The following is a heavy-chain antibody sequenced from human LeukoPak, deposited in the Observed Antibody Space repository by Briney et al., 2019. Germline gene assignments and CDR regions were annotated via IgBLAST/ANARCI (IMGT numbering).Heavy chain of an antibody. D-gene: IGHD6-25*01. J-gene: IGHJ4*02. CDR3: ASNGWDQYYFDY. Sequence: GGSLRLSCAASGFTFNSYVMNWVRQAPGKGLEWVSAISGSGGSTYYADSVKGRFTISRDNSKNTLYLQMNSLRAEDTAFYYCASNGWDQYYFDYWGQGTLVTVSS. CDR2: ISGSGGST. CDR1: GFTFNSYV. V-gene: IGHV3-23*01.